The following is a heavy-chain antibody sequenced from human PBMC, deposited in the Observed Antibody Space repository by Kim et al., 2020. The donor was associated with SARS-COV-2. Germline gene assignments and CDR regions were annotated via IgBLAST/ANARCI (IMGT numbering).Heavy chain of an antibody. Sequence: GGSLRLSCVASGFTFSNYAMSWVRQAPGKGLEWVSTLSGSGDSTYYADSVKGRFTISRDNSKNTLYLQMNSLRAEDTAVYYCAKGRLYSSGWYYFDYWGQGTLVTVSS. D-gene: IGHD6-19*01. CDR3: AKGRLYSSGWYYFDY. V-gene: IGHV3-23*01. CDR2: LSGSGDST. CDR1: GFTFSNYA. J-gene: IGHJ4*02.